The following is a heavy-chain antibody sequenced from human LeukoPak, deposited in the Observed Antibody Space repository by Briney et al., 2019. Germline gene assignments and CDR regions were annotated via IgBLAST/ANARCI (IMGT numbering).Heavy chain of an antibody. CDR2: IGSANSYI. Sequence: GGSLRLSCAASGFTFSSYSMNWVRQAPGKGLEWVSSIGSANSYIYYADSLKGRFTISRDNAKDSLYLQMNSLRAEDTAVYYCAGASGGNRPFDYWGQGTLVTVSS. J-gene: IGHJ4*02. V-gene: IGHV3-21*01. D-gene: IGHD1-14*01. CDR1: GFTFSSYS. CDR3: AGASGGNRPFDY.